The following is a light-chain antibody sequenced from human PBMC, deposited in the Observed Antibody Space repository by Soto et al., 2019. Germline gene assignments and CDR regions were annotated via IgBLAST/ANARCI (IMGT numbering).Light chain of an antibody. CDR2: DVS. V-gene: IGLV2-11*01. Sequence: ALTQPRSVSGSPGQSVTISCTGTSSDVGGYNYVSWYQQHPGKAPKLMIYDVSKRPSGVPDRFSGSKSGNTASLTISGLQAEDEADYYCCSYAGSYFYVFGTGTKVTVL. CDR1: SSDVGGYNY. J-gene: IGLJ1*01. CDR3: CSYAGSYFYV.